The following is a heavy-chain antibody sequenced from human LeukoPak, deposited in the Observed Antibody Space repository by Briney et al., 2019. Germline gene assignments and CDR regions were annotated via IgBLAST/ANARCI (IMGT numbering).Heavy chain of an antibody. Sequence: SETLSLTCAVYGGSFSGYYWSWTRQPPGKGLEWIGEINHSGSTNYNPSLKSRVTISVDTSKNQFSLKLSSVTAADTAVYYCASRVGSWYNWFDPWGQGTLVTVSS. CDR3: ASRVGSWYNWFDP. CDR1: GGSFSGYY. D-gene: IGHD3-10*01. J-gene: IGHJ5*02. V-gene: IGHV4-34*01. CDR2: INHSGST.